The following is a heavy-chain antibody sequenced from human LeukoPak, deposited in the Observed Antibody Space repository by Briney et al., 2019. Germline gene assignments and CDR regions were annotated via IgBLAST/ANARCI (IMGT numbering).Heavy chain of an antibody. CDR3: ARGDGVPGYYYYMDV. CDR2: ISSSGSTI. D-gene: IGHD3-16*01. CDR1: GFTFSSYE. V-gene: IGHV3-48*03. J-gene: IGHJ6*03. Sequence: GGSLRLSCAASGFTFSSYEMNWVRQAPGKGLEWVSYISSSGSTIYYADSVKGRFTISRDNAKNSLYLQMNSLRAEDTAVYYCARGDGVPGYYYYMDVWGKGTTVTISS.